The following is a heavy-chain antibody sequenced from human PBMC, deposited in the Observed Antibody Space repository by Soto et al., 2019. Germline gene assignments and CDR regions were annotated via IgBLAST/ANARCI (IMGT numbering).Heavy chain of an antibody. J-gene: IGHJ4*02. CDR2: VHYSGNT. D-gene: IGHD6-13*01. V-gene: IGHV4-30-4*01. CDR3: AREIMAADHFDY. CDR1: GGSIRSGDYY. Sequence: TLSLTCTVSGGSIRSGDYYWSWIRQTPERGLEWCGYVHYSGNTFYNPSLKSRATISLDTSRNQFSLNLSSVTAADSAVYYCAREIMAADHFDYWGQGALVTVSS.